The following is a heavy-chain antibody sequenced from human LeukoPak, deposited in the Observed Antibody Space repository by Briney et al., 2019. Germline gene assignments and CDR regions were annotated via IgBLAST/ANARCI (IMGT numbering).Heavy chain of an antibody. J-gene: IGHJ6*02. V-gene: IGHV4-59*01. CDR1: GGSISTYS. Sequence: SETLSLTCTVSGGSISTYSWTWIRQPPGKGLEWIGNIYYSGSTNYNPSLKSRVTISIDTSKNQFSLKVSSVTAADTAVYYCASLPVRGNYYYYGMDVWGQGTTVTVSS. D-gene: IGHD3-10*02. CDR2: IYYSGST. CDR3: ASLPVRGNYYYYGMDV.